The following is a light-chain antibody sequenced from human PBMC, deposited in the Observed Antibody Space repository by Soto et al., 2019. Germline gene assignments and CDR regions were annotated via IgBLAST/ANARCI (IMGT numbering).Light chain of an antibody. V-gene: IGKV1-5*01. Sequence: IQMTQSPSTLSASVEDRVTITCWASQSISSWLAWYQQKPGKAPKLLIYDASSLESGVPSRFSGSGSGTEFTLTISSLQPDDFATYFCQQYKSYAPTFGQGTKVDIK. J-gene: IGKJ1*01. CDR1: QSISSW. CDR2: DAS. CDR3: QQYKSYAPT.